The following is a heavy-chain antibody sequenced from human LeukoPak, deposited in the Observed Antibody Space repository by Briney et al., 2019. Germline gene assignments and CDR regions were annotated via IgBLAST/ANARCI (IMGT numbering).Heavy chain of an antibody. CDR2: ISGSTTYT. Sequence: PGGSLRLSCAASDFTFSSYSTNWVRLAPGKGLEWVSCISGSTTYTYYADSVKGRFTISRDNANNSLFLQMNSLRAEDTAVYYCARGPNYYDSSGCLGWFDPWGQGTLVTVSS. CDR1: DFTFSSYS. V-gene: IGHV3-21*01. D-gene: IGHD3-22*01. CDR3: ARGPNYYDSSGCLGWFDP. J-gene: IGHJ5*02.